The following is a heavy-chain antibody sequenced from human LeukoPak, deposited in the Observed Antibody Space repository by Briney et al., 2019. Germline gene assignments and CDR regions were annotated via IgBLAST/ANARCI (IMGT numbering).Heavy chain of an antibody. CDR2: ISGSGGST. J-gene: IGHJ4*02. CDR3: AKFYKGGYDWAYYFDY. V-gene: IGHV3-23*01. Sequence: GGSLRLSCAASGFTFSSYAMSWVRQAPGKGLEWVSAISGSGGSTYYADYVKGRFTISRDNSKNTLYLQMNSLRAENTAVYYCAKFYKGGYDWAYYFDYWGQGTLVTVSS. D-gene: IGHD5-12*01. CDR1: GFTFSSYA.